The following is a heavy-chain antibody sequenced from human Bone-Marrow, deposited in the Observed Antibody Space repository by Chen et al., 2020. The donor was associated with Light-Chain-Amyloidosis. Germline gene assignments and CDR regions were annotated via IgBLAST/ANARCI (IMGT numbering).Heavy chain of an antibody. CDR3: ARGWGRYSTGLGFDS. J-gene: IGHJ4*02. V-gene: IGHV6-1*01. CDR1: GDSVSSNTAT. D-gene: IGHD6-19*01. Sequence: QVQLQQSDPGLVKTSQTLSVTCAISGDSVSSNTATWNWVRQSPSRGLEWLGRTHYRSKWYSDYAESVKSRISIIPDSSRNQISLQLHSVTPEYTAVYYCARGWGRYSTGLGFDSWGQGTLVTVSS. CDR2: THYRSKWYS.